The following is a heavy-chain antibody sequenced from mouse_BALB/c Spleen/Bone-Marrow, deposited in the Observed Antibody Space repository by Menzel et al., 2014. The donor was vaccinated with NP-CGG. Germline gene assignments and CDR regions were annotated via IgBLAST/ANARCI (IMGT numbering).Heavy chain of an antibody. CDR2: INPDSNTI. Sequence: EVKLMESGGGLVQPGGSLKLSCAASGFDFSGFWMSWVRQAPGRGLEWIGEINPDSNTISYSPSLKDKFIISRDNAKNTLYLQMSKVRSEDTALYYCARLGYYGSFAYWGQGTLVTVSA. CDR1: GFDFSGFW. CDR3: ARLGYYGSFAY. V-gene: IGHV4-1*02. D-gene: IGHD1-2*01. J-gene: IGHJ3*01.